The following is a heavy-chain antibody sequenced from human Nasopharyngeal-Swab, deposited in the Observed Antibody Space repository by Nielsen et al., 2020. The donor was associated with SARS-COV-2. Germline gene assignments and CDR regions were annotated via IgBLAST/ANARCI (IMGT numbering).Heavy chain of an antibody. CDR2: INAGNGLT. V-gene: IGHV1-3*01. Sequence: APVKVSCKASGYTFATYTMQWVRQAPGQRLESMGWINAGNGLTKYSQKFQGRVTISRDTSASTAYMELSSLRSDDTAVYYCARSTTTGNLDYWGQGNLVTVSS. D-gene: IGHD1-1*01. CDR3: ARSTTTGNLDY. J-gene: IGHJ4*02. CDR1: GYTFATYT.